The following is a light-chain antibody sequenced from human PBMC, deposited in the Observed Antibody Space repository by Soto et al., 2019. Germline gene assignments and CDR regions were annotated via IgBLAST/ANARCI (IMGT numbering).Light chain of an antibody. Sequence: QSVLTQPPSASGTPGQRVTISCSGSSSNIGSNTVNWYQQLPGTAPKLLIYSNNQRPSGVPDRFSGSKSDTSASLAISGLQSEDEADYYCAAWDDSLNGWVLGGGTKVTVL. CDR2: SNN. J-gene: IGLJ3*02. V-gene: IGLV1-44*01. CDR1: SSNIGSNT. CDR3: AAWDDSLNGWV.